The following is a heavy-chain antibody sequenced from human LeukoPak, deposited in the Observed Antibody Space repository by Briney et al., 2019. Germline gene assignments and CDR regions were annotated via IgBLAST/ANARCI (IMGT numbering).Heavy chain of an antibody. CDR2: VYYSGST. CDR3: ARDGSGYGGRFDY. V-gene: IGHV4-59*01. D-gene: IGHD5-12*01. Sequence: SETLSLTCTVSGGSISTYYWSWIRQPPGKGLEWIGYVYYSGSTNYNPSLKSRVTISVDTPKNQFSLKLSSMTAADTAVYYCARDGSGYGGRFDYWGQGTLVTVSS. J-gene: IGHJ4*02. CDR1: GGSISTYY.